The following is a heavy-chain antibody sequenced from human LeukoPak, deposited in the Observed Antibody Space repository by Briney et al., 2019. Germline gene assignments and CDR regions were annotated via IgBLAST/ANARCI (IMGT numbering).Heavy chain of an antibody. CDR3: AKMAVAVSFDY. CDR1: GYSFTNSW. D-gene: IGHD6-19*01. V-gene: IGHV5-10-1*01. Sequence: GESLKISCKGSGYSFTNSWISWVRQMPGKGLEWMGRIDPSDSYTNYSPSFQGHVTISADRSISTAYLQWSSLKASDTAVYYCAKMAVAVSFDYWGQGTRVSVSS. J-gene: IGHJ4*02. CDR2: IDPSDSYT.